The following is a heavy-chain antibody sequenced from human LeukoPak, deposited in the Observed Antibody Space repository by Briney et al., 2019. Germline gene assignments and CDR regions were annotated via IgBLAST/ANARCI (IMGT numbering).Heavy chain of an antibody. D-gene: IGHD3-22*01. Sequence: SETLSLTCTVSGGSLSSYYWSWIRQPPGKGLEWLGYIYSSGSTNYNPSLESRVTISVDTSKNQFSLKLSSVTAADTAVYYCARHYYHSSGSYSFDYWGQGTLVTVSS. CDR3: ARHYYHSSGSYSFDY. V-gene: IGHV4-59*01. CDR1: GGSLSSYY. J-gene: IGHJ4*02. CDR2: IYSSGST.